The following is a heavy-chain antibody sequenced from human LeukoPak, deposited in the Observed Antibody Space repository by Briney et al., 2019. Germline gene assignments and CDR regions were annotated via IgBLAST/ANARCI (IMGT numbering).Heavy chain of an antibody. Sequence: SGGSLRLSCAASGFTVSSNYMSWVRPAPGKGLEWVSVIYSGGSTYYADSVKGRFTISRDNSKNTLYLQMNSLRAEDTAVYYCASSGSYFCLDYWGQGTLVTVSS. D-gene: IGHD1-26*01. CDR1: GFTVSSNY. CDR3: ASSGSYFCLDY. CDR2: IYSGGST. V-gene: IGHV3-66*02. J-gene: IGHJ4*02.